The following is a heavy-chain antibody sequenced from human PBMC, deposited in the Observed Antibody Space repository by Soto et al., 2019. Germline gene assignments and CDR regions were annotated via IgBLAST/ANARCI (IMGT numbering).Heavy chain of an antibody. CDR3: AKVDSSITIFGVVRYGMDV. J-gene: IGHJ6*02. CDR1: GFTFSSYA. CDR2: ISGSGGST. D-gene: IGHD3-3*01. Sequence: EVQLLESGGGLVQPGGSLRLSCAASGFTFSSYAMSWVRQAPGKGLEWVSAISGSGGSTYYADSVKGRFTISRDNSKNTLYLQMNSLRAEDTAVYYCAKVDSSITIFGVVRYGMDVWGQGTTVTVSS. V-gene: IGHV3-23*01.